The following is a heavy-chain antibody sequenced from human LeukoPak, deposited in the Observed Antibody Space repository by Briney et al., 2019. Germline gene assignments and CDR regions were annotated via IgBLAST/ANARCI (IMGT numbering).Heavy chain of an antibody. CDR3: ARLANYMVRGVIIGYYYYMDV. J-gene: IGHJ6*03. CDR2: IYYSGST. CDR1: GGSISSSSYY. Sequence: SETLSLTCTVSGGSISSSSYYWGWIRQPPGKGLEWIGSIYYSGSTYYNPSLKSRVTISVDTSKNQFSLKLSSVTAADTAVYYCARLANYMVRGVIIGYYYYMDVWGKGTTVTVSS. D-gene: IGHD3-10*01. V-gene: IGHV4-39*01.